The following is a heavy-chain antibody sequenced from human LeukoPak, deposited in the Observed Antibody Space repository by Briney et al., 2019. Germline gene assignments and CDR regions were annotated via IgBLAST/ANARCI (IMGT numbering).Heavy chain of an antibody. CDR2: ISYDGSNK. Sequence: GGSLRLSCAASGFTLSSYGMHWVSQAPGKGLEWAAVISYDGSNKYYADSVKGRFTISRDNSKNTLYLQMNSLRAEDTAVYYCAKFGYYDSSGYRNPFDYWGQGTLVTVSS. CDR1: GFTLSSYG. J-gene: IGHJ4*02. CDR3: AKFGYYDSSGYRNPFDY. V-gene: IGHV3-30*18. D-gene: IGHD3-22*01.